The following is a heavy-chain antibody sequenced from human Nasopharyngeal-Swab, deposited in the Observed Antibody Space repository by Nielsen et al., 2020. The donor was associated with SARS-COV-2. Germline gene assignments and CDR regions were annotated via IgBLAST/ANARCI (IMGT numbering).Heavy chain of an antibody. CDR2: IYYSGST. Sequence: GPRRLSGKLSGCSTSSSSYYWGWIRPPPGKGLEWIGSIYYSGSTYYNPSLKSRVTISVDTSKNQFSLKLSSVTAADTAVYYCAIVADYYYYYYYIDVWGKGTTVTVSS. CDR1: GCSTSSSSYY. CDR3: AIVADYYYYYYYIDV. J-gene: IGHJ6*03. D-gene: IGHD5-12*01. V-gene: IGHV4-39*01.